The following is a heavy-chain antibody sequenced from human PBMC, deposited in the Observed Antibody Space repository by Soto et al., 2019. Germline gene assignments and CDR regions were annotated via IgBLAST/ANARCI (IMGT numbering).Heavy chain of an antibody. D-gene: IGHD7-27*01. CDR1: GFTFSVFA. V-gene: IGHV3-23*01. CDR3: AKDRGTGDYGVNAVDI. Sequence: EVQLLESGVGLVQPGGSLRLSCAASGFTFSVFAMSWVRQAPGKGLELVSTISGRGENTYYADSVKGRFTISRDNSKNTLNLPMNSLRGEDTAVYYCAKDRGTGDYGVNAVDIWGQGTMVTVAS. CDR2: ISGRGENT. J-gene: IGHJ3*02.